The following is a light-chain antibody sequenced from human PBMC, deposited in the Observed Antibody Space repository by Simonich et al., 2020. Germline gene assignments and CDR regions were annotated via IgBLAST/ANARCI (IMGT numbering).Light chain of an antibody. V-gene: IGLV2-14*01. CDR3: SSYTSSSTWV. CDR1: SSDVGGYNY. J-gene: IGLJ3*02. Sequence: QSALTQPASVSGSPGQSITISCTGTSSDVGGYNYVSLYPQHPGKAPKLMISYVSKRPSGVSNRFSGSKSGNTASLTISWLQAEDEADYYCSSYTSSSTWVFGGGTKLTVL. CDR2: YVS.